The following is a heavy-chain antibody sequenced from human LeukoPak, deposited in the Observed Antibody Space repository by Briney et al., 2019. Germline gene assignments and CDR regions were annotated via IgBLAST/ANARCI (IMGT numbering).Heavy chain of an antibody. CDR2: IYSGGST. CDR3: ASYSSLDY. Sequence: SGGSLRLSCAASGFTVSNNYMSWVRQAPGKGLEWVSLIYSGGSTYYADCVKGRFTISRDNSKNTLYLQMNSLRAEDTAVYYCASYSSLDYWGKGTLVTVSS. D-gene: IGHD3-22*01. V-gene: IGHV3-53*01. J-gene: IGHJ4*02. CDR1: GFTVSNNY.